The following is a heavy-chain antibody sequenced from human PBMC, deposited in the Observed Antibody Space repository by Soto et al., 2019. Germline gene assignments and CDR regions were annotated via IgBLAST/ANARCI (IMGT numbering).Heavy chain of an antibody. CDR1: GGSISSGDYY. CDR2: IHNSGST. J-gene: IGHJ4*02. CDR3: ARVPRSSWSPSGFDS. D-gene: IGHD3-10*01. V-gene: IGHV4-30-4*01. Sequence: QVQLQGSGPGLVRPSQTLSLTCTVSGGSISSGDYYWSWIRQAPWKGLEWIGYIHNSGSTYYTPSLKSRVTLSGATSKNQFSRNLSSVWAAYTALYYCARVPRSSWSPSGFDSGGQETLVTVSS.